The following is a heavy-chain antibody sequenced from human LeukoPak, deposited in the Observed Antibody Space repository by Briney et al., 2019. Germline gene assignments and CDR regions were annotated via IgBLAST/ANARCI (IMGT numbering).Heavy chain of an antibody. CDR3: ARVYYGGKTPSPGGH. D-gene: IGHD4-23*01. CDR2: INPKSGDT. J-gene: IGHJ4*02. Sequence: ASVTVSCKASGYTFTDYYIHWVRQAPGQGLEWMGWINPKSGDTNYEQKFQGRVTMTRDTSVSTAYMELSGLRSDDTAMYYCARVYYGGKTPSPGGHWGQGTLVTVSS. CDR1: GYTFTDYY. V-gene: IGHV1-2*02.